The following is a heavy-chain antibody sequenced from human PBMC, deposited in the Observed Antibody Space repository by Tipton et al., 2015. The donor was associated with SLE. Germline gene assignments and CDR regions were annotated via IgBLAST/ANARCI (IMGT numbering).Heavy chain of an antibody. J-gene: IGHJ5*02. CDR1: GFTFSSYA. Sequence: GSLRLSCAASGFTFSSYAMSWVRQAPGKGLEWVSVIYSGGSTYYADSVKGRFTISRDNSKNTLYLQINSLRAEDTAVYYCARANTAGWYGGFDPWGQGTLVTVSS. CDR3: ARANTAGWYGGFDP. V-gene: IGHV3-53*01. D-gene: IGHD6-19*01. CDR2: IYSGGST.